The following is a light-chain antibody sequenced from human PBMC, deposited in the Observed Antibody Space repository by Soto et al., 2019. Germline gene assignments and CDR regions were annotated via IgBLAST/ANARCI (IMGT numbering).Light chain of an antibody. CDR1: QSISSW. Sequence: DIQMTQSPSTLSASVGDRVIIACRASQSISSWLAWYQKKPGKAPKLLIYKESSLERGVPSRFRGSGSGTEFTLTISSLQPDDFATYYCQQYSSYSWTFGQGTKVVIK. V-gene: IGKV1-5*03. CDR2: KES. CDR3: QQYSSYSWT. J-gene: IGKJ1*01.